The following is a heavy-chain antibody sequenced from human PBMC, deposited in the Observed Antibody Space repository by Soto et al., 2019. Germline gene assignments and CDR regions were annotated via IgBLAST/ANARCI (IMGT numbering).Heavy chain of an antibody. CDR2: IYPGGSDT. J-gene: IGHJ6*02. CDR3: ARHSTAARRLYYYYYGMDV. V-gene: IGHV5-51*01. D-gene: IGHD6-6*01. Sequence: GESLKISCKGSGYSFTSYWIGWVRQMPGKGLEWMGIIYPGGSDTRYSPSFQGQVTISADKSISTAYLQWSSLKASDTAMYYCARHSTAARRLYYYYYGMDVWGQGTTVTVSS. CDR1: GYSFTSYW.